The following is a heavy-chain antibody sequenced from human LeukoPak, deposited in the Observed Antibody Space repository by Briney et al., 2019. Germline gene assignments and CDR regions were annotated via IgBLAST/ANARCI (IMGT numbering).Heavy chain of an antibody. D-gene: IGHD6-25*01. J-gene: IGHJ4*02. CDR2: VYYGRSP. Sequence: PSETLSLTCTVSGDSISRSTYYWAWIRQPPGKGLEWIGSVYYGRSPYFNPSLESRATISVDTSKNHFSLKMSSVTAADTAVYYCARSSGTGTFSYWGQGTLVTISS. CDR3: ARSSGTGTFSY. V-gene: IGHV4-39*02. CDR1: GDSISRSTYY.